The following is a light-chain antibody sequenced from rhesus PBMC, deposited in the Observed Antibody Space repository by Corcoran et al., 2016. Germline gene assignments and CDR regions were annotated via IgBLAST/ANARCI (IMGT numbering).Light chain of an antibody. V-gene: IGKV1S14*01. CDR1: QDITNS. J-gene: IGKJ1*01. CDR3: QQHNNYPRA. CDR2: YAS. Sequence: DIQMTQSPSSLSASVGDKVTITCRASQDITNSLAWYQQKPGKAPRPLIYYASKLERGVPSRFSGSGSVTDFTLPISSLHPEYFATYYCQQHNNYPRAFGQGTKVEIK.